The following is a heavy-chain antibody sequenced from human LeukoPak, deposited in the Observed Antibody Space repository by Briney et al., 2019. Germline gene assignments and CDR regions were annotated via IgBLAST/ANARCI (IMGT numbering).Heavy chain of an antibody. CDR2: FDPEDGET. J-gene: IGHJ6*03. CDR1: GYTLTELS. CDR3: ARSYSSGWYRGNYYYMDV. V-gene: IGHV1-24*01. Sequence: ASVKVSCKVSGYTLTELSMHWVRQAPGKGLEWMGGFDPEDGETIYAQKFQGRVTMTEDTSTDTAYMELSSLRSEDTAVYYCARSYSSGWYRGNYYYMDVWGKGTTVTISS. D-gene: IGHD6-19*01.